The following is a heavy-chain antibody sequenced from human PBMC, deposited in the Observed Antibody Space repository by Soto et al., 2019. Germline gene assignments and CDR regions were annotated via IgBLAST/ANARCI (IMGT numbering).Heavy chain of an antibody. CDR3: ARRRGSNGWFDL. CDR2: MNPDSGNT. V-gene: IGHV1-8*01. J-gene: IGHJ5*02. D-gene: IGHD2-8*01. CDR1: GYTFINYD. Sequence: ASVKVSCKASGYTFINYDINWVRQAPGQGLEWVGWMNPDSGNTGYAQNFQGRVTMTGNTSISSVYMELSSLTSEDTAVYYCARRRGSNGWFDLWGQGPLVIVSS.